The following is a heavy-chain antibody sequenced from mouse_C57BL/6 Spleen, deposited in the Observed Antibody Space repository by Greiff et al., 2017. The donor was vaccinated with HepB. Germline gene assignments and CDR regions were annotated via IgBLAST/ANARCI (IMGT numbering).Heavy chain of an antibody. CDR2: ISSGGSYT. CDR1: GFTFSSYG. CDR3: ARQGNYDYDRFAY. J-gene: IGHJ3*01. Sequence: EVQRVESGGDLVKPGGSLKLSCAASGFTFSSYGMSWVRQTPDKRLEWVATISSGGSYTYYPDSVKGRFTISRDNAKNTLYLQMSSLKSEDTAMYYCARQGNYDYDRFAYWGQGTLVTVSA. V-gene: IGHV5-6*01. D-gene: IGHD2-4*01.